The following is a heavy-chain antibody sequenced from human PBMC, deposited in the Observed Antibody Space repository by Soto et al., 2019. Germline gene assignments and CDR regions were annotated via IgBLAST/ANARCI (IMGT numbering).Heavy chain of an antibody. CDR2: IYYSGST. D-gene: IGHD1-7*01. Sequence: SETLSLTCAVSGGSIGSYYWSWIRQPPGKGLEWIGYIYYSGSTNYNPSLKSRVTISVDTSKNQFSLKLSSVTAADTAVYYCAGGTGTSFGAFGSWGQGTMVTVSS. V-gene: IGHV4-59*01. CDR1: GGSIGSYY. CDR3: AGGTGTSFGAFGS. J-gene: IGHJ3*02.